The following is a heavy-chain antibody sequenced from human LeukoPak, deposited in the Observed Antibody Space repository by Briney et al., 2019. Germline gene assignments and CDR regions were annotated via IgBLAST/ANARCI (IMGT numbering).Heavy chain of an antibody. Sequence: SETLSLTCTVSGGSISSGGYYWSWIRQHPGKGLEWIGYIYYSGSTYYNPSLKSRVTISVDTSKNQFSLKLSSVTAADTAVYYCARDQNSSSGKDYWGQGTLVTVSS. CDR2: IYYSGST. J-gene: IGHJ4*02. D-gene: IGHD6-6*01. CDR3: ARDQNSSSGKDY. CDR1: GGSISSGGYY. V-gene: IGHV4-31*03.